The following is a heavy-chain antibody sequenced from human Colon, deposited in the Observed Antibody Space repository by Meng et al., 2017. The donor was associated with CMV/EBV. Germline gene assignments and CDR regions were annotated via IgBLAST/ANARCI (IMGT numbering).Heavy chain of an antibody. D-gene: IGHD2-21*02. CDR3: ASALCGGDCYSRGFDY. CDR1: GYPFTSYY. V-gene: IGHV1-46*01. J-gene: IGHJ4*02. Sequence: VSLGQSGAECKNPWPSLKFSSQGSGYPFTSYYIPSVRQAPGQGLEWMGMIDPSDVTTTYAQKFQGRVTMTTDTSTSTVYMELSSLRSEDTAVYFCASALCGGDCYSRGFDYWGQGTLVTVSS. CDR2: IDPSDVTT.